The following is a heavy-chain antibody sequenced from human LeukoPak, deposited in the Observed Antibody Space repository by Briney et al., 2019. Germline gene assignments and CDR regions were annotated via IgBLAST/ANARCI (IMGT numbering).Heavy chain of an antibody. V-gene: IGHV1-69*05. Sequence: ASVKVSCKASGGTFTSYAISWVRQAPGQGLEWMGGIIPIFGTANYAQKFQGRVTITTDESTSTAYMEVSSLRSEDTAVYYCVFGVAAAGTLRGLYFDYWGQGTRSTVSS. CDR1: GGTFTSYA. D-gene: IGHD6-25*01. CDR2: IIPIFGTA. CDR3: VFGVAAAGTLRGLYFDY. J-gene: IGHJ4*02.